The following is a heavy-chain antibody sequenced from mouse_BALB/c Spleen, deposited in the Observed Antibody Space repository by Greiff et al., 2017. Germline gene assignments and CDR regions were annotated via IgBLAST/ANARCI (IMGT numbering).Heavy chain of an antibody. CDR2: IDPANGNT. J-gene: IGHJ4*01. CDR3: ASRDSGYEDAMDY. V-gene: IGHV14-3*02. D-gene: IGHD1-2*01. Sequence: EVKLVESGAELVKPGASVKLSCTASGFHIKDTYMHWVKQRPEQGLEWIGRIDPANGNTKYDPKFQGKATITADTSSNTAYLQLSSLTSEDTAVYYCASRDSGYEDAMDYWGQGTSVTVSS. CDR1: GFHIKDTY.